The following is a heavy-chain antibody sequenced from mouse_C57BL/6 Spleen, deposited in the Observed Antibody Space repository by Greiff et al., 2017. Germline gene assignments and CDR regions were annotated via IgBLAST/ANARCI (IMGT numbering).Heavy chain of an antibody. CDR2: IYPRDGST. Sequence: QVQLQQSGPELVKPGASVKLSCKASGYTFTSYDINWVKQRPGQGLEWIGWIYPRDGSTKYNEKFKGKATLTVDTSSSTAYMELHSLTSEDSAVYYCARGSYDYDDGGYFDVWGTGTTVTVSS. CDR1: GYTFTSYD. D-gene: IGHD2-4*01. V-gene: IGHV1-85*01. CDR3: ARGSYDYDDGGYFDV. J-gene: IGHJ1*03.